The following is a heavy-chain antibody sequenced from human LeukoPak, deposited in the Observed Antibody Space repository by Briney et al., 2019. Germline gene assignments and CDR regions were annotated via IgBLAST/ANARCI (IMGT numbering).Heavy chain of an antibody. CDR3: AKQLGYCSDGSCYFPY. CDR1: GFTFSTYW. D-gene: IGHD2-15*01. V-gene: IGHV3-7*01. CDR2: MRRDGNEI. Sequence: PGGSLRLSCSASGFTFSTYWMSWVRQAPGKGLEWVANMRRDGNEIYYLDSVRGRFTISRDNAKNSLYLQVNSLRAEDTAVYYCAKQLGYCSDGSCYFPYWGQGTLVTVSS. J-gene: IGHJ4*02.